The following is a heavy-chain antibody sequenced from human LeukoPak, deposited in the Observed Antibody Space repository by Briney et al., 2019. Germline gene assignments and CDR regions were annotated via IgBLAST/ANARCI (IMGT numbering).Heavy chain of an antibody. CDR2: ISSSSSTI. Sequence: GGSLRLSCAASGFTFSSYSMNWVRQAPGKGLEWVSYISSSSSTIYYADSVKGRFTISRDNAKNSLYLQMNSLRAEDTAVYYCATASLRYFDWLFPYYMDVWGKGTTVTVSS. CDR1: GFTFSSYS. D-gene: IGHD3-9*01. V-gene: IGHV3-48*04. CDR3: ATASLRYFDWLFPYYMDV. J-gene: IGHJ6*03.